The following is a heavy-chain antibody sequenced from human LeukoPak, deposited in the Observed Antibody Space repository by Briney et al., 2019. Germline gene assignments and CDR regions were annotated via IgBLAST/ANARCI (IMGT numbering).Heavy chain of an antibody. Sequence: GASVKVSCKASGYTFTSYGISWVRQAPGQGLEWMGWISAYNGNTNYAQKLQGRVTMTTDTSTSTSYMELRSLRSDDTAVYYCARDRHGGQKGSDAFDIWGQGTMVTVSS. CDR3: ARDRHGGQKGSDAFDI. V-gene: IGHV1-18*01. D-gene: IGHD4-23*01. J-gene: IGHJ3*02. CDR1: GYTFTSYG. CDR2: ISAYNGNT.